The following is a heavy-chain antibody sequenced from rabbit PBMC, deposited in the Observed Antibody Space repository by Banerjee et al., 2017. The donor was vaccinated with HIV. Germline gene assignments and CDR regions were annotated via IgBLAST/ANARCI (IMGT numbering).Heavy chain of an antibody. J-gene: IGHJ4*01. CDR1: GFTLSSYW. Sequence: QSLEESGGGLVKPGASLTLTCTASGFTLSSYWMYWVRQAPGKGLEWIGCIDGIGSGSTWYASWAKGRFTITKTSSTTVTLQMTSLTAADTATYFCARGNGGYDLWGPGTLVTVS. CDR3: ARGNGGYDL. D-gene: IGHD1-1*01. V-gene: IGHV1S40*01. CDR2: IDGIGSGST.